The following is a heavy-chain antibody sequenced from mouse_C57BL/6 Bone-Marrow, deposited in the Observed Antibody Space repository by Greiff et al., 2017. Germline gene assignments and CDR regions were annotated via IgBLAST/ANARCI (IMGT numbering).Heavy chain of an antibody. CDR2: ISSGGDYI. Sequence: EVMLVESGEGLVKPGGSLKLSCAASGFTFSSYAMSWVRQTPEKRLEWVAYISSGGDYIYYADTVKGRFTISRDNARNTLYLQMSSLKSEDTAMYYCTRGPPCGYYAMDYWGQGTSVTVSS. J-gene: IGHJ4*01. CDR1: GFTFSSYA. V-gene: IGHV5S21*01. CDR3: TRGPPCGYYAMDY.